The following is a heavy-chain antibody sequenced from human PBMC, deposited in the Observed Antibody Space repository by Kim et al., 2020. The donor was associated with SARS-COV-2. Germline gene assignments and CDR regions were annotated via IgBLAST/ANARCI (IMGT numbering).Heavy chain of an antibody. V-gene: IGHV4-34*01. CDR2: INHSGST. D-gene: IGHD3-10*01. CDR1: GGSFSGYY. CDR3: ATVRGYASGGG. J-gene: IGHJ4*02. Sequence: SETLSLTCAVYGGSFSGYYWSWIRQPPGKGLEWIGEINHSGSTNYNPSLKSRINISVDTSKNKFPLELSSVTAADTAVYYCATVRGYASGGGWGQGTLVTVSP.